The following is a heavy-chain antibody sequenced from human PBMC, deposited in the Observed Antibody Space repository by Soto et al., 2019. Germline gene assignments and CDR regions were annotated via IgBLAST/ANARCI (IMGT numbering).Heavy chain of an antibody. V-gene: IGHV3-23*01. CDR2: ISGSAASA. CDR1: GFTFSNYA. D-gene: IGHD6-13*01. J-gene: IGHJ4*02. CDR3: AKKRSSSWTDNFDY. Sequence: EVQLLESGGGLVQPGGSLRLSCAASGFTFSNYAMSWVRQAPGKGLEWVSRISGSAASAYYADSVKGRFTISRDNSKNTLYLQMYSLRAEDTAVYYCAKKRSSSWTDNFDYWGQGSLVTVSS.